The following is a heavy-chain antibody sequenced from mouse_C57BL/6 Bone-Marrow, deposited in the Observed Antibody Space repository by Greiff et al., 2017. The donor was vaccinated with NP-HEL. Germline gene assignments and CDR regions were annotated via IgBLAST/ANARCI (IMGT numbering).Heavy chain of an antibody. CDR2: ISDGGSYT. CDR1: GFTFSSYA. D-gene: IGHD1-1*01. V-gene: IGHV5-4*01. Sequence: EVQLVESGGGLVKPGGSLKLSCAASGFTFSSYAMSWVRQTPEKRLEWVATISDGGSYTYYPDNVKGRFTISRDNAKNNLYLQMSHLKSEDTAMYYCASYYYGSSLPAYWGQGTLVTVSA. J-gene: IGHJ3*01. CDR3: ASYYYGSSLPAY.